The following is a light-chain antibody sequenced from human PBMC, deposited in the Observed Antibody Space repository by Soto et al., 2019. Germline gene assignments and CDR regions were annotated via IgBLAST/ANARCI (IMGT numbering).Light chain of an antibody. J-gene: IGKJ4*01. CDR3: HQRSNWPREVT. CDR1: QSVSSY. CDR2: DAS. Sequence: EIVLTPSPATLSLSPDERATLSCRASQSVSSYLAWYQQKPGQAPRLLIYDASNRATGIPARFSGSGSGTDCTLTISSLEPEDFAVYYCHQRSNWPREVTFGGGTKVEIK. V-gene: IGKV3-11*01.